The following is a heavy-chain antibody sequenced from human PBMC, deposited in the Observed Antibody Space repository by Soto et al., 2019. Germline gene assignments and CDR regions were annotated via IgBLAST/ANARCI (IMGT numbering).Heavy chain of an antibody. V-gene: IGHV1-2*02. CDR2: IHPNSGAT. J-gene: IGHJ3*01. Sequence: QVQLVQSGAEVKKPGASVKVSCKASGYTFTGYFMHWVRQAPGQGLEWMGWIHPNSGATNYVQKFQGRVTMTRDTSIRTAYMELSRLRSDDTAVYYCARSGRGGTISVEAVDFWGQGTMVTVSS. CDR1: GYTFTGYF. CDR3: ARSGRGGTISVEAVDF. D-gene: IGHD1-1*01.